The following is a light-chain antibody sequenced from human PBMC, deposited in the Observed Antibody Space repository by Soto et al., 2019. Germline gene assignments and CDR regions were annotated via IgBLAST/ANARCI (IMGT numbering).Light chain of an antibody. J-gene: IGLJ2*01. Sequence: QSALTQPRSVSGSPGQSVTISCTGTSSDVGNYNYVSWYQQHPGKVLKLMIYDVNKRPSGVPDRFSGSKSGNTASLTISGLQAEDEADYYCCSYAGSYTVVFGGGTKVTVL. CDR2: DVN. V-gene: IGLV2-11*01. CDR3: CSYAGSYTVV. CDR1: SSDVGNYNY.